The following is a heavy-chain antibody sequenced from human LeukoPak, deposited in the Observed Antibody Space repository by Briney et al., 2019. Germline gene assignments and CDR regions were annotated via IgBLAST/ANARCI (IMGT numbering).Heavy chain of an antibody. CDR1: GYTFTRYD. CDR3: TTFDY. D-gene: IGHD1-1*01. J-gene: IGHJ4*02. V-gene: IGHV1-8*01. CDR2: MNPNTGDT. Sequence: ASVKVSCKASGYTFTRYDINWVRQATGQGLEWVGWMNPNTGDTGYAQKFQGRVTMTRDMSMSTVYVELSSLRSEDTAVFYCTTFDYWGQGTLVTVSS.